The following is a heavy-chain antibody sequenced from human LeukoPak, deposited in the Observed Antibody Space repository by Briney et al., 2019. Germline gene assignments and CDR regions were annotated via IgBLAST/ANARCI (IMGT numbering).Heavy chain of an antibody. V-gene: IGHV4-34*01. CDR1: GGSFSDFS. Sequence: SETLSLTCSVSGGSFSDFSWSWVRQAPGKGLAWIGEINHSGSTNYNPSLKSRVTISLDTSKNQFSLSLSSATAADTAVYYCAGGHFAVTTISHRRYFYYYYMDVWGKGTAVTVSS. CDR2: INHSGST. J-gene: IGHJ6*03. D-gene: IGHD5-12*01. CDR3: AGGHFAVTTISHRRYFYYYYMDV.